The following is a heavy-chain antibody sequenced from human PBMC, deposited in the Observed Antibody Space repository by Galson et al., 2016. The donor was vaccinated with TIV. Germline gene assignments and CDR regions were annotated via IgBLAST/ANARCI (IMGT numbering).Heavy chain of an antibody. J-gene: IGHJ6*02. Sequence: TFTGDYMHWVRQAPGQGLEWMGWINPKSGDTSYAQKFQDWVNMTRDMSIGTVYMELSRLRSDDTAVYYCARIVYGSSALDVWGQGTTVTVSS. CDR2: INPKSGDT. V-gene: IGHV1-2*04. D-gene: IGHD4-17*01. CDR1: TFTGDY. CDR3: ARIVYGSSALDV.